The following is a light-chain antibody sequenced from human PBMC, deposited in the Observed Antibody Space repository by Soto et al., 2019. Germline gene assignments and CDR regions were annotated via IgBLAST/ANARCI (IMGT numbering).Light chain of an antibody. CDR2: GAS. CDR3: QQYGSPPGT. CDR1: QSVSSSY. V-gene: IGKV3-20*01. J-gene: IGKJ1*01. Sequence: EIVLTQSPGTLSLSPGERATLSCRASQSVSSSYLAWYQQKPGQAPRLLIYGASSRATGIPDRFSGSGSGKDFTLTLSRLEPEDFVVYYCQQYGSPPGTFGQGTKVEIK.